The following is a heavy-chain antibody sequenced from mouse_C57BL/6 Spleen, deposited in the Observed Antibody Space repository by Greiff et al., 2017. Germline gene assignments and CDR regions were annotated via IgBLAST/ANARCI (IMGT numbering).Heavy chain of an antibody. CDR3: ERDVNDMDY. CDR1: GYAFSSYW. V-gene: IGHV1-80*01. Sequence: VQLQQSGAELVKPGASVKISCKASGYAFSSYWMTWVTQRPGKGLAWIGQIYPGDGDTYYNGKFKGKATLTADKSSSTAYMQLSSLTSEDSAVYFCERDVNDMDYGGQGTTRTVAS. CDR2: IYPGDGDT. D-gene: IGHD2-12*01. J-gene: IGHJ2*01.